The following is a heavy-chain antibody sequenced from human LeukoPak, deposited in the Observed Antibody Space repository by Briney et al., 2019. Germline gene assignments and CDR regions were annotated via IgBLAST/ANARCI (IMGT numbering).Heavy chain of an antibody. J-gene: IGHJ4*02. CDR1: GFTFDDYA. CDR2: IYSGGST. V-gene: IGHV3-53*01. Sequence: GGSLRLSCVASGFTFDDYAMSWVRQAPGKGLEWVSVIYSGGSTYYADSVKGRFTISRDNSKNTLYLQMNSLRAEDTAVYYCARGLGGQPWYFDYWGQGTLVTVSS. D-gene: IGHD3-16*01. CDR3: ARGLGGQPWYFDY.